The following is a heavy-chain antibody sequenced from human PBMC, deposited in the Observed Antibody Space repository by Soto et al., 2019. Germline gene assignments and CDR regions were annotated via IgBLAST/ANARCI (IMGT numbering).Heavy chain of an antibody. V-gene: IGHV1-69*02. Sequence: QVHLIQSGAEVKKPGSSVKVSCKAAGGTFNSYTLFWVRQAPGHGLEWMGRIIPMLTVTNSAQKFQGRLTITADKSTGTAFMELTSLRSDDTAVYYCSIGSWSAETFDVWGQGTMGTVSS. CDR2: IIPMLTVT. J-gene: IGHJ3*01. CDR1: GGTFNSYT. CDR3: SIGSWSAETFDV. D-gene: IGHD2-2*01.